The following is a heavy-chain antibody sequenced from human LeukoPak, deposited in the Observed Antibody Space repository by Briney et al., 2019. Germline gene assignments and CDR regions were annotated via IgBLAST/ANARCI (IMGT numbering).Heavy chain of an antibody. Sequence: PSETLSLTCTVSGGSISSYYWSWIRQPPGKGLEWIGYIYYSGSTNYNPSLKSRVTISVDTSKNQFSLKLSSVTAADTAVYYCARGYDFWSGHLGYWGQGTLVTVSS. CDR3: ARGYDFWSGHLGY. CDR2: IYYSGST. J-gene: IGHJ4*02. V-gene: IGHV4-59*01. D-gene: IGHD3-3*01. CDR1: GGSISSYY.